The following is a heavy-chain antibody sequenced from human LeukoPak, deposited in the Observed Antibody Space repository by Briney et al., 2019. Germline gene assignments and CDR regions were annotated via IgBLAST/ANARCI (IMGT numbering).Heavy chain of an antibody. CDR3: ARDVVAAILVPEYYFDY. CDR2: INPNSGGT. V-gene: IGHV1-2*02. CDR1: GYTFTGYY. J-gene: IGHJ4*02. D-gene: IGHD2-15*01. Sequence: GASVKVSCKASGYTFTGYYMHWVRQAPGQGREWMGWINPNSGGTNYAQKFQGRVTMTRDTSISTAYMELSRLRSDDTAVYYCARDVVAAILVPEYYFDYWGQGTLVTVSS.